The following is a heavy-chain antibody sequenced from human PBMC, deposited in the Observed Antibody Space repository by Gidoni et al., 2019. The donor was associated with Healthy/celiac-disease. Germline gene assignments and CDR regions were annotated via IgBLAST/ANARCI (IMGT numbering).Heavy chain of an antibody. CDR1: DRHFSRYA. Sequence: QVQLVPSGAEETKPGSSVRVSCKASDRHFSRYAISWVRQAPGQGLEWMGGISPIFGTANYAQKFQGRVTITADESTSTAYMELSSLRSEDTAVDYCARCGYSYGESSPSAFDYWGQGTLVTVSS. J-gene: IGHJ4*02. V-gene: IGHV1-69*01. CDR2: ISPIFGTA. CDR3: ARCGYSYGESSPSAFDY. D-gene: IGHD5-18*01.